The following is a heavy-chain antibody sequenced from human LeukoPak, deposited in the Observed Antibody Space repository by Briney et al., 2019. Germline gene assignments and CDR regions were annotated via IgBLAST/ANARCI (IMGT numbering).Heavy chain of an antibody. V-gene: IGHV3-53*01. J-gene: IGHJ6*02. Sequence: PGGSLRLSCVASGFTVSSKYMSWVRQAPGKGLEWVSVIYSGGSTYYGESVKGRFTISRDNSKNTVYPQMNALRAEDSAVCYCARGTVWRLGSYGLDVWGQGTTVTVSS. D-gene: IGHD3-16*01. CDR3: ARGTVWRLGSYGLDV. CDR2: IYSGGST. CDR1: GFTVSSKY.